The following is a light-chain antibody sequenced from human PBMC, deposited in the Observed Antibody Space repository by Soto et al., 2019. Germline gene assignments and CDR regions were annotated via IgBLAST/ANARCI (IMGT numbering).Light chain of an antibody. Sequence: DIVMTQSPLSLPVTPGEPASISCRSSQSLVHSNGYNYLDWYLQKPGQSPQVLIYMGSNRASGVAGRFSGSGSGTDFTLKISRVAAEDVGVYYCMQTLQSRTFGQGTKVEI. CDR1: QSLVHSNGYNY. CDR3: MQTLQSRT. V-gene: IGKV2-28*01. J-gene: IGKJ1*01. CDR2: MGS.